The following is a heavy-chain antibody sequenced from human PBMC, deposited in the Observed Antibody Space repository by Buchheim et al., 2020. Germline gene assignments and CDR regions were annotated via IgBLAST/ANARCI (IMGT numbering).Heavy chain of an antibody. Sequence: QVQLQESGPGLVKPSETLSLTCTVSSGSIRSYSWSWLRQPPGKGLEWIGYVYDSESTTYNPSLKSRITISIDTSKSQFSLNLRSVTGADTAVYYCSGERRGCWRFDYWGQG. CDR3: SGERRGCWRFDY. V-gene: IGHV4-59*01. CDR2: VYDSEST. CDR1: SGSIRSYS. J-gene: IGHJ4*02. D-gene: IGHD2-21*01.